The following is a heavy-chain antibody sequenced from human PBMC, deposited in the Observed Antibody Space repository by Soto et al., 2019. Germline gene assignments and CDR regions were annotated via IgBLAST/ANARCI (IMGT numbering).Heavy chain of an antibody. J-gene: IGHJ4*02. CDR1: GYTFTSYG. CDR3: ARASTVVVPAATEIDY. V-gene: IGHV1-18*01. CDR2: ISAYNGNT. Sequence: ASVKVSCKASGYTFTSYGISRVRQAPGQGLEWMGWISAYNGNTNYAQKLQGRVTMTTDTSTSTAYMELRSLRSDDTAVYYCARASTVVVPAATEIDYWGQGTLVTVSS. D-gene: IGHD2-2*01.